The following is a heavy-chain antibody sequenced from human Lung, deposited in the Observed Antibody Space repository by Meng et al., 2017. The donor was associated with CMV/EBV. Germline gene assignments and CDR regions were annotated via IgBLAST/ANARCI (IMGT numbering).Heavy chain of an antibody. CDR2: IAYVGSNK. CDR1: GFTSSSYA. CDR3: ARGEHRIAVADSAFDI. V-gene: IGHV3-30-3*01. Sequence: GGSLRPXXPAYGFTSSSYAMHWVRQAPGKGLEWVAVIAYVGSNKYYADSVKGRFTISRNYSKNTLYLQMNSLRAEDAAVYYCARGEHRIAVADSAFDIWGQGXMVTVSS. D-gene: IGHD6-19*01. J-gene: IGHJ3*02.